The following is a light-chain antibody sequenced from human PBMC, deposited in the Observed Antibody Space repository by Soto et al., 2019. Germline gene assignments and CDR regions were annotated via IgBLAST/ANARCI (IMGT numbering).Light chain of an antibody. J-gene: IGLJ1*01. CDR2: EDT. V-gene: IGLV2-23*01. Sequence: QSVLTQPASVSGSPGQSITISCTGTSSDVGSYNLVSWYQQHPGKAPKLMIYEDTKRPSGVSNRFSGSKSGNTASLTISGLQAEDEADYYCCSYAGINTFYVFGTGTQLTVL. CDR1: SSDVGSYNL. CDR3: CSYAGINTFYV.